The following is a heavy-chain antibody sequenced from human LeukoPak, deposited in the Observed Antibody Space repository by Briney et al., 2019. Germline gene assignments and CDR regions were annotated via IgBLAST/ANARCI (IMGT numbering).Heavy chain of an antibody. J-gene: IGHJ6*03. CDR2: ISGSDGST. V-gene: IGHV3-23*01. Sequence: GGSLRLSCAASGFTFIRNGMTWVRQAPGKGLEGVSSISGSDGSTYYGDSVKGRFNISRDNSKNTLYLQMNSLRAEDTAVYYCAKDGQSMHLPADYYYYMDVWGKGTTVTISS. CDR3: AKDGQSMHLPADYYYYMDV. D-gene: IGHD2-8*01. CDR1: GFTFIRNG.